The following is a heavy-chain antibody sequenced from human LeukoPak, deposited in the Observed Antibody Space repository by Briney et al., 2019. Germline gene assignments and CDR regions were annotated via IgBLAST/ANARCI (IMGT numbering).Heavy chain of an antibody. CDR2: INPNSGGT. Sequence: ASVKVSCKASGYTFTGYYMHWVRQAPGQGLEWMGWINPNSGGTNYAQKFQGRVTMTRDTSISTAYMELSKLRSDDTAVYYCAREAITGTTANDAFDIWGQGTMVTVSS. D-gene: IGHD1-7*01. J-gene: IGHJ3*02. V-gene: IGHV1-2*02. CDR3: AREAITGTTANDAFDI. CDR1: GYTFTGYY.